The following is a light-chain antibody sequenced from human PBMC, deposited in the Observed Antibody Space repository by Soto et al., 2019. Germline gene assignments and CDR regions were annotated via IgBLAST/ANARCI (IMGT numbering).Light chain of an antibody. CDR1: SSNIGSNT. J-gene: IGLJ3*02. CDR3: AAWDDGMNSVL. CDR2: NNN. Sequence: QSVLTQPPSASGTPGQRVTISCSGSSSNIGSNTVNWYHQLPGTAPKLLISNNNQRPSGVPDRFSGSKSGNSASLAISGLQSEDEADYYCAAWDDGMNSVLFGGGTKLTVL. V-gene: IGLV1-44*01.